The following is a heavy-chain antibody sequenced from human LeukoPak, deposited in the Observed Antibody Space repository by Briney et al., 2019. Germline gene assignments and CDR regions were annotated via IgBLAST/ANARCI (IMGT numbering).Heavy chain of an antibody. Sequence: PSETLSLTCTVSGGSTSTYYWGWIRQPPGKGLEWIGYIYYSGSTNYNPSLKSRVTISVDTSKSQFSLKLSSVTAADTAVYYCARYQAYGGAFDYWGQGTLVTVSS. J-gene: IGHJ4*02. CDR3: ARYQAYGGAFDY. CDR1: GGSTSTYY. CDR2: IYYSGST. V-gene: IGHV4-59*01. D-gene: IGHD4-23*01.